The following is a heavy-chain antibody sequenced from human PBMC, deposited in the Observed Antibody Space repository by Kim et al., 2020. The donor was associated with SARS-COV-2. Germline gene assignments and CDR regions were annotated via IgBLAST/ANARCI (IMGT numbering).Heavy chain of an antibody. J-gene: IGHJ6*03. CDR1: GGSFSGYC. CDR2: INHSGST. CDR3: ARGTRQGLVAHSYYYMEV. V-gene: IGHV4-34*01. Sequence: SETLSLTCAVYGGSFSGYCWSWIRQPPGKGLEWIGEINHSGSTNYNPSLKSRVTISVDTSKNQFSLKLSSVTAADTAGYYCARGTRQGLVAHSYYYMEV. D-gene: IGHD6-25*01.